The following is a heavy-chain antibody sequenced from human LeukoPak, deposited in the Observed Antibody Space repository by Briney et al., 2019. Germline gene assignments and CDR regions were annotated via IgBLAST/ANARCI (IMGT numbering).Heavy chain of an antibody. J-gene: IGHJ4*02. CDR3: ARARIAVSYFDY. CDR2: VHYSGTA. D-gene: IGHD6-6*01. Sequence: SETLSLTCTVSDGSITNYDWSWVRQPPGKGLEFIGHVHYSGTANYNPSLRSRVTISVDTSNNQFSLKMRSVTAADTAVYYCARARIAVSYFDYWGQGALVTVSS. CDR1: DGSITNYD. V-gene: IGHV4-59*01.